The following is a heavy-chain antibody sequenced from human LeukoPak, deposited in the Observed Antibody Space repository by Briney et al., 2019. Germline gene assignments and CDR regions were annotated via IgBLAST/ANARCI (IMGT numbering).Heavy chain of an antibody. Sequence: ASVKASCKASGYTFTGYYMHWVRQAPGQGLEWMGWINPNSGGTNYAQKFQGRVTMTRDTSISTAYMELSRLRSDDTAVYYCARVGGGMQGYDYDPDYWGQGTLVTVSS. CDR1: GYTFTGYY. CDR2: INPNSGGT. D-gene: IGHD5-12*01. J-gene: IGHJ4*02. CDR3: ARVGGGMQGYDYDPDY. V-gene: IGHV1-2*02.